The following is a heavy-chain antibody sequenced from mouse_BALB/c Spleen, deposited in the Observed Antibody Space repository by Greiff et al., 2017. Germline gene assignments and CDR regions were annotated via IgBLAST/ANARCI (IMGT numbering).Heavy chain of an antibody. V-gene: IGHV1S81*02. CDR1: GYTFTSYW. CDR2: INPSNGRT. CDR3: ARPYGNYDYYAMDY. Sequence: QVQLKQPGAELVKPGASVKLSCKASGYTFTSYWMHWVKQRPGQGLEWIGEINPSNGRTNYNEKFKSKATLTVDKSSSTAYMQLSSLTSEDSAVYYCARPYGNYDYYAMDYWGQGTSVTVSS. D-gene: IGHD2-10*02. J-gene: IGHJ4*01.